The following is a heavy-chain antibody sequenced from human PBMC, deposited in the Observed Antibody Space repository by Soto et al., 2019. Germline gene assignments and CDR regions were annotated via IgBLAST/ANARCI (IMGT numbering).Heavy chain of an antibody. J-gene: IGHJ3*02. CDR1: GYSFSKYW. CDR2: IYPGDSDT. Sequence: PGESLKISCNGSGYSFSKYWIAWVRQMPGQGLEWMGIIYPGDSDTTYNPSVQGHVTISVDESINTAYLQWASLEASDTAMYYCARQKLWMATINNDAFDIWGQGTMVTVS. CDR3: ARQKLWMATINNDAFDI. D-gene: IGHD2-21*01. V-gene: IGHV5-51*01.